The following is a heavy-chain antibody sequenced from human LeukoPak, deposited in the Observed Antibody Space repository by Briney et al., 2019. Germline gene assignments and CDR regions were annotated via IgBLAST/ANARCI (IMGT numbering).Heavy chain of an antibody. CDR2: IYSGGST. CDR1: GFTVSSNY. J-gene: IGHJ5*02. V-gene: IGHV3-66*01. Sequence: GGSLRLSCAASGFTVSSNYMSWVRHAPGKGLEWVSVIYSGGSTYYADSVKGRFTISRDNSKNTLYLQMNSLRAEDTAVYYCARDLRAVAGPSYNWFDPWGQGTLVTVSS. D-gene: IGHD6-19*01. CDR3: ARDLRAVAGPSYNWFDP.